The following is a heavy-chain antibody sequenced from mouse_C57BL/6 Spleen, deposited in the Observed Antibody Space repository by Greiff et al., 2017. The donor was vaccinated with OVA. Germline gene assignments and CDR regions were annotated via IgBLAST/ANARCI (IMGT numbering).Heavy chain of an antibody. CDR2: IRSKSNNYAT. D-gene: IGHD2-3*01. CDR3: VIDGYADWYFDV. Sequence: EVNLVESGGGLVQPKGSLKLSCAASGFSFNTYAMNWVRQAPGKGLEWVARIRSKSNNYATYYADSVKDRFTISRDDSESMLYLQMNNLKTEDTAMYYCVIDGYADWYFDVWGTGTTVTVSS. V-gene: IGHV10-1*01. CDR1: GFSFNTYA. J-gene: IGHJ1*03.